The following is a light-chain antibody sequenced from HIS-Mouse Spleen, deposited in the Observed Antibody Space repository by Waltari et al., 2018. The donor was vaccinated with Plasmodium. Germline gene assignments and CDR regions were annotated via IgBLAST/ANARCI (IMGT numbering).Light chain of an antibody. CDR1: SSAVGSYTL. CDR3: CSYAGSSTYV. CDR2: EGS. Sequence: QSALTQPASVSGSPGQSITLSCTGTSSAVGSYTLVSWYQQHPGKAPKRMIYEGSKRPSGVSNRFSGSKSGNTASLTISGLQAEDEADYYCCSYAGSSTYVFGTGTKVTVL. V-gene: IGLV2-23*01. J-gene: IGLJ1*01.